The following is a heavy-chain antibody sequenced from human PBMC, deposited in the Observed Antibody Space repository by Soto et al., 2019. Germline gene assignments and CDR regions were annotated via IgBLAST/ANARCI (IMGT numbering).Heavy chain of an antibody. V-gene: IGHV1-69*01. J-gene: IGHJ5*02. CDR2: IIPMYGPA. CDR1: GGTFRSYA. CDR3: ARVTSMVRGVIDNWFDP. Sequence: QVPLVQSGAEVKKPGPSVTVSCKASGGTFRSYAIHWVRQAPGQGLAWMGGIIPMYGPAKYAQRFQGRVTITADESTTTVYMELTSLPSQDTAVYYCARVTSMVRGVIDNWFDPWGHGTVVTVSS. D-gene: IGHD3-10*01.